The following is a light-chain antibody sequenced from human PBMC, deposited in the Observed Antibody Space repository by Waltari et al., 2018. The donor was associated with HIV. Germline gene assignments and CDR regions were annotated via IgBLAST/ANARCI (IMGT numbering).Light chain of an antibody. CDR2: AAS. CDR1: QSVTNSY. CDR3: QQYGSSPRT. V-gene: IGKV3-20*01. Sequence: EIVLTQSPGTLSLSPGERATLSCRASQSVTNSYLAWYQQKPGQAPRLLIYAASSRATGIPDRFSGSGSGTDFTLTISILEPEDFAVYYCQQYGSSPRTFGQGTKVEIK. J-gene: IGKJ1*01.